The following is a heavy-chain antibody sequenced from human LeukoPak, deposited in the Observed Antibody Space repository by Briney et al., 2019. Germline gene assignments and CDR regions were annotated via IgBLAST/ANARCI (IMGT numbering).Heavy chain of an antibody. CDR3: ANPPPRGRFQYQLLYQDY. J-gene: IGHJ4*02. CDR2: ISGSGGST. Sequence: ESLSLTCTVSGDSISSSNYYWAWIRQSPGKGLEWVSAISGSGGSTYYADSVKGRFTISRDNSKNTLYLQMNSLRAEDTAVYYCANPPPRGRFQYQLLYQDYWGQGTLVTVSS. D-gene: IGHD2-2*02. CDR1: GDSISSSNYY. V-gene: IGHV3-23*01.